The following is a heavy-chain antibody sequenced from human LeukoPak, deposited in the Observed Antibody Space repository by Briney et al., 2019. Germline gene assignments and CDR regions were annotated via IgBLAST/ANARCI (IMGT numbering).Heavy chain of an antibody. CDR3: ARSTPPFYYFDY. J-gene: IGHJ4*02. CDR1: GGSISSYY. V-gene: IGHV4-59*01. CDR2: IYYSGST. Sequence: SETLSLTCTVSGGSISSYYWRWIRQPPGKGLEWIGYIYYSGSTNYNPSLKSRVTISVDTSKNQFSLKLSSVTAADTAVYYCARSTPPFYYFDYWGQGTLVTVSS. D-gene: IGHD2-15*01.